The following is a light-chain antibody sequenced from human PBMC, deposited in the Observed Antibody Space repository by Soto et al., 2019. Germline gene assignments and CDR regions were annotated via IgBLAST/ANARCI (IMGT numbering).Light chain of an antibody. Sequence: EIVLTQSPATLSLSPGERATLSCRASQSVRSYLAWYQQKIGQAPRLLIYDASNRATGIPARFSGSGSGTDFTLTISSLEPADFAVYYCQQRSNWPLTFGGGTKVEIK. CDR3: QQRSNWPLT. CDR2: DAS. CDR1: QSVRSY. V-gene: IGKV3-11*01. J-gene: IGKJ4*01.